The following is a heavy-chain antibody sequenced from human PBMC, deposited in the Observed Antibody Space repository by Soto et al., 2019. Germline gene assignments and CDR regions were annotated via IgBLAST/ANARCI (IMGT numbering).Heavy chain of an antibody. J-gene: IGHJ6*02. CDR3: ANDLPSIAETHYAMDV. V-gene: IGHV3-30*18. CDR1: GFTFSHYA. D-gene: IGHD2-15*01. CDR2: ISYDADSK. Sequence: QVQLVESGGGVVQPGTSLRLSCAASGFTFSHYAVHWVRQAPGKGLEWVAVISYDADSKYYADSVKGRFTISRDNSKNTLKLQMNSLRPDDSAVYYCANDLPSIAETHYAMDVWGPGTTVTVS.